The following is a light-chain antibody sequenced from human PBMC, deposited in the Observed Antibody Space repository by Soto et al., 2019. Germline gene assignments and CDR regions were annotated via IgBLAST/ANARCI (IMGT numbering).Light chain of an antibody. CDR3: CSYAGSSTHVV. Sequence: HSALTQPASVSGSPEQSITISCTGTSSDVGSYNLVSWYQQHPGKAPKLLIYEGSKRPSGVSNRFSGSKSGNTASLTISGLQAEDEADYYCCSYAGSSTHVVFGGGTKLTVL. J-gene: IGLJ2*01. CDR1: SSDVGSYNL. V-gene: IGLV2-23*01. CDR2: EGS.